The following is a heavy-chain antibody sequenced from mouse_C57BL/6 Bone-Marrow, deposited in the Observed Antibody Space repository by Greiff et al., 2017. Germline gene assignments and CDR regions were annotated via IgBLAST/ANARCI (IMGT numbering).Heavy chain of an antibody. CDR1: GFSLTSYA. D-gene: IGHD3-1*01. Sequence: QVQLKQSGPGLVAPSQSLSITCTVSGFSLTSYAISWVRQTPGKGLEWLGVIWTVGGPNYNSALKSRLSISKDNSKSQVFLKMNRLQTDDTARYYCARIPLSWDFFDYWGQGTTLTVSS. CDR3: ARIPLSWDFFDY. CDR2: IWTVGGP. V-gene: IGHV2-9-1*01. J-gene: IGHJ2*01.